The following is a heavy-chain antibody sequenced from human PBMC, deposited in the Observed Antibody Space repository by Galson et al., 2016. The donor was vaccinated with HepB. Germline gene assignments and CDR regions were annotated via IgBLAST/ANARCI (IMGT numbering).Heavy chain of an antibody. V-gene: IGHV1-18*04. D-gene: IGHD3-16*01. J-gene: IGHJ3*01. Sequence: SVKVSCKASGYHFPSYGIIWVRQAPGQGLDWMGWISPYDGNTYFAQKFQDRVTMTTETSATAAYLELRNLTSDDTAIYYCAKGVQGGRSGAFDVWGQGTMVTVSS. CDR1: GYHFPSYG. CDR2: ISPYDGNT. CDR3: AKGVQGGRSGAFDV.